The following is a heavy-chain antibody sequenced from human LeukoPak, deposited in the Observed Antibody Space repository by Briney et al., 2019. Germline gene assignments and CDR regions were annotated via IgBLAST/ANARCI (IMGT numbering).Heavy chain of an antibody. J-gene: IGHJ4*02. CDR2: IRNKANNYAT. CDR3: ARGVAGLYPPNDY. V-gene: IGHV3-73*01. CDR1: GFTFSVSA. D-gene: IGHD6-19*01. Sequence: GGSLKLSCAASGFTFSVSAMYWVRQASGKGLEWVGRIRNKANNYATAYAASLKGRFTISRDDSKNTAYLQMNSLRAEDTAVYYCARGVAGLYPPNDYWGQGTLVPVSS.